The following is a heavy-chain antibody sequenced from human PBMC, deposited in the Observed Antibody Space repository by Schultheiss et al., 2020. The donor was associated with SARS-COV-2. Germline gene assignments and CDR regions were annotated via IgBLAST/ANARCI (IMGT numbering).Heavy chain of an antibody. D-gene: IGHD3-3*01. CDR2: IHHSGST. J-gene: IGHJ4*02. CDR3: ARELRFLEWLLSPTPTPRRVFDY. Sequence: SETLSLTCAVSGGSISSSNWWSWVRQPPGKGLEWIGEIHHSGSTNYNPSLKSRVTISVDTSKNQFSLQLNSVTPEDTAVYYCARELRFLEWLLSPTPTPRRVFDYWGQGTLVTVSS. CDR1: GGSISSSNW. V-gene: IGHV4-4*02.